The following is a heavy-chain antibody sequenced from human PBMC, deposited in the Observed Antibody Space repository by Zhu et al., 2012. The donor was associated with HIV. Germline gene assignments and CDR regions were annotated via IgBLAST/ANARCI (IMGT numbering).Heavy chain of an antibody. CDR1: GGSFSNYY. Sequence: QVQLQQWGAGLLKPSETLSLTCAVYGGSFSNYYWSWIRQSPGEGLEWIGEINHSGSTNYNPSLKSRVTISVDTSKNQFSLKLSSVTAADAAVYYCARREKGVYSFDYWGQGTLVTVSS. J-gene: IGHJ4*02. V-gene: IGHV4-34*01. CDR3: ARREKGVYSFDY. D-gene: IGHD6-13*01. CDR2: INHSGST.